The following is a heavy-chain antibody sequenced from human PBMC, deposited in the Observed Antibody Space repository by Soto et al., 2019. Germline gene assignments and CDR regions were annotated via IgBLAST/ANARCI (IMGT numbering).Heavy chain of an antibody. J-gene: IGHJ4*02. Sequence: GASVKVSCKASGGTFSSYAISWVRQAPGQGLEWMGGIIPIFGTANYAQKFQGRVTITADESTSTAYMELSSLRSEDTAVYYCAREVASLSGSPFDYWGQGXLVTVYS. CDR1: GGTFSSYA. V-gene: IGHV1-69*13. CDR2: IIPIFGTA. CDR3: AREVASLSGSPFDY. D-gene: IGHD1-26*01.